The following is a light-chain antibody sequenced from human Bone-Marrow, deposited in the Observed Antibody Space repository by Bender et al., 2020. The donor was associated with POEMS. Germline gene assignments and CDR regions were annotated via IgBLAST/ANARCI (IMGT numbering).Light chain of an antibody. CDR2: DVI. J-gene: IGLJ3*02. CDR1: TSDVGTFKY. V-gene: IGLV2-11*01. Sequence: QSALTQPRSVSGSPGQSVTISCTGTTSDVGTFKYVSWYQQHPGKAPKLMIYDVIKRPSGVPDRFSGSKSASTASLTISGLQAEDEADYYCCSYAGSSTFWVFGGGTKLTVL. CDR3: CSYAGSSTFWV.